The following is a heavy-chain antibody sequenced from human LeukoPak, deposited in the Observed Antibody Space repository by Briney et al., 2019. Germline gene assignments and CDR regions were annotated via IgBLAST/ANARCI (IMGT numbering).Heavy chain of an antibody. CDR2: IIPIFGTA. CDR1: GGTFSSYA. CDR3: ASHYYYDSSGYYGYYYYGMDV. D-gene: IGHD3-22*01. J-gene: IGHJ6*02. V-gene: IGHV1-69*13. Sequence: SVKVSCKASGGTFSSYAISWVRQAPGQGPEWMGGIIPIFGTANYAQKFQGRVTITADESTSTAYMELSSLRSEDTAVYYCASHYYYDSSGYYGYYYYGMDVWGQGTTVTVSS.